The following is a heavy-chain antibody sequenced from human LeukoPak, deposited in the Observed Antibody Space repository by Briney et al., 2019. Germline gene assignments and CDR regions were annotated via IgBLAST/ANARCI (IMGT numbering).Heavy chain of an antibody. Sequence: SVKVSCKASGGTFSSYAISWVGQAPGQGGEWMGRIIPILGIANYAQKFQGRVTITADKSTSTAYMELSSLRSEDTAVYYCAKGARSYDFWSAKSPNWFDPWGQGTLVTVSS. D-gene: IGHD3-3*01. V-gene: IGHV1-69*04. CDR3: AKGARSYDFWSAKSPNWFDP. CDR2: IIPILGIA. CDR1: GGTFSSYA. J-gene: IGHJ5*02.